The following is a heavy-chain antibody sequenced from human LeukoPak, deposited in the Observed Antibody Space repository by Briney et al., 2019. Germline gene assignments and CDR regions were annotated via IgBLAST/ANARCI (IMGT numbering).Heavy chain of an antibody. CDR1: GFTLSSYE. V-gene: IGHV3-48*03. J-gene: IGHJ4*02. CDR2: ISSSGTTI. D-gene: IGHD6-19*01. Sequence: GGSLRLSCAVSGFTLSSYEMNWVRQAPGKGLEWVSYISSSGTTIYYADSVNGRFTISRDNAKNALYLQMNSLRAEDTAVYYCAREAAGYSSGWPDYWGQGTLVTVSS. CDR3: AREAAGYSSGWPDY.